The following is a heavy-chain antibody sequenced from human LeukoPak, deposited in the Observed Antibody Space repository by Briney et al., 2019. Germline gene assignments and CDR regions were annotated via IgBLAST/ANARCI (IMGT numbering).Heavy chain of an antibody. CDR3: ARDRKGFWSGYYTFDY. J-gene: IGHJ4*02. V-gene: IGHV3-7*01. Sequence: QPGGSLRLSCAASGFTFSSYWMSWVRQAPGKGLEWVANIKQDGSEKYYVDSVKGRFTISRDNAKNSLYLQMNSLRAEDTAVYYCARDRKGFWSGYYTFDYWGQGTLVTVSS. CDR1: GFTFSSYW. D-gene: IGHD3-3*01. CDR2: IKQDGSEK.